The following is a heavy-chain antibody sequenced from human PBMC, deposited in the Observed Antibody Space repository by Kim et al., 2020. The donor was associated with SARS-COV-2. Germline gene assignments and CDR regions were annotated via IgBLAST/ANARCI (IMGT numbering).Heavy chain of an antibody. CDR1: GFTFNTYG. D-gene: IGHD3-10*01. J-gene: IGHJ6*01. V-gene: IGHV3-33*05. CDR2: ISFDGSNT. Sequence: GGSLRLSCAASGFTFNTYGMHWVRQAPGKGLEWVAVISFDGSNTYYADSVKGRFTISRDNAKNTLHLQMNSLRDEDTAVYYCGRRILVRGVTYYGMDVWGQGTTGSVSS. CDR3: GRRILVRGVTYYGMDV.